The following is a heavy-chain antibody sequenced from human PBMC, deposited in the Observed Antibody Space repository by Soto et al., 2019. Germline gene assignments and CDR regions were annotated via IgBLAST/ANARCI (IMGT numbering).Heavy chain of an antibody. CDR1: GYTFTSYG. D-gene: IGHD2-2*01. Sequence: QVHLVQSGAEVKKPGASVKVSCKASGYTFTSYGISWVRQAPGQGLEWMGWITAYNGNTNYAQKLQGRVTMTTDTYTSTDYMELRSLRSDDTAVYYCAREGAWTWTGGVDFDYWGQGTLVTVSS. CDR2: ITAYNGNT. V-gene: IGHV1-18*01. J-gene: IGHJ4*02. CDR3: AREGAWTWTGGVDFDY.